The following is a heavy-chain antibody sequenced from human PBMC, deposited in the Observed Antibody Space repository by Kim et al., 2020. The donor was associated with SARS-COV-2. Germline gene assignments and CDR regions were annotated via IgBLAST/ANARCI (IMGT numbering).Heavy chain of an antibody. Sequence: QAPGQGLEWMRRINPNRGGTDYAQKFQGRVTMTRDTSLRTAYMDMRSLGSDDTAVYYCARDYSKGFFDLWGRGTLLTVFS. CDR2: INPNRGGT. V-gene: IGHV1-2*06. J-gene: IGHJ2*01. D-gene: IGHD3-10*01. CDR3: ARDYSKGFFDL.